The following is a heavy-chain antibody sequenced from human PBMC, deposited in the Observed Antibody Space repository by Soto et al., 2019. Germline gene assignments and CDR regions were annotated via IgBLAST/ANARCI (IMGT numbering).Heavy chain of an antibody. J-gene: IGHJ5*02. CDR3: ARMLIWFGESKYNWFDP. CDR1: GFTFSSYS. V-gene: IGHV3-48*01. CDR2: ISSSSSTI. D-gene: IGHD3-10*01. Sequence: GGSLRLSCAASGFTFSSYSMNWVRQAPGKGLEWVSYISSSSSTIYYADSVKGRFTISRDNAKNSLYLQMNSLRAEDTAVYYCARMLIWFGESKYNWFDPWGQGTLVTVSS.